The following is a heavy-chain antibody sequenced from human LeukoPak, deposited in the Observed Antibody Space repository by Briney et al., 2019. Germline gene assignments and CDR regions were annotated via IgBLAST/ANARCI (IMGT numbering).Heavy chain of an antibody. CDR3: ARPILTGYYIPHAFDI. D-gene: IGHD3-9*01. J-gene: IGHJ3*02. CDR2: INHSGST. V-gene: IGHV4-34*01. CDR1: GFTFSNAW. Sequence: GSLRLSCAASGFTFSNAWMSWVRQPPGKGLEWIGEINHSGSTNYNPSLKSRVTISVDTSKNQFSLKLSSVTAADTAVYYCARPILTGYYIPHAFDIWGQGTMVTVSS.